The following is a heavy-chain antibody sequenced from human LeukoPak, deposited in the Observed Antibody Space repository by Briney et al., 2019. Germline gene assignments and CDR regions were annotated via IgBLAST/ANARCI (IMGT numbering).Heavy chain of an antibody. CDR3: ASNVGAGPVYYYYYYMDV. CDR2: ISGSGGST. CDR1: GFTFSSYA. D-gene: IGHD3-16*01. Sequence: SGGSLRLSCAASGFTFSSYAMSWVRQAPGKGLEWVSAISGSGGSTYYADSVKGRFTISRDNSKNTLYLQMNSLRAEDTAVYYCASNVGAGPVYYYYYYMDVWGKGTTVTVSS. J-gene: IGHJ6*03. V-gene: IGHV3-23*01.